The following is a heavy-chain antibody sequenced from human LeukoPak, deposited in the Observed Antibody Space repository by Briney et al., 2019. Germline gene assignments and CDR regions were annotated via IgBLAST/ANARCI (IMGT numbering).Heavy chain of an antibody. CDR3: AKELYGDYSGH. D-gene: IGHD4-17*01. V-gene: IGHV3-23*01. CDR1: GFTFSSYA. J-gene: IGHJ4*02. CDR2: ISGSGGST. Sequence: GGSLRLSCAASGFTFSSYAMSWVRQAPGKGLEWVSAISGSGGSTYYADSVKGRFTISRDNSKSTLYLHMSSLRDEDTAVYHCAKELYGDYSGHWGQGTLVTVSS.